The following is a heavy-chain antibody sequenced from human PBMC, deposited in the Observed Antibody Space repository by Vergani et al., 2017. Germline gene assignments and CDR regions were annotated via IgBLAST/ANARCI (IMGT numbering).Heavy chain of an antibody. V-gene: IGHV4-61*10. CDR3: ARYYYGSGSYYYYYMDV. Sequence: QVQLQESGPGLVKPSETLSLTCTVSGGSVSSGSYYWSWIRQPAGKGLEWIGYIYYSGSTNYNPSLKSRVTISVDTSKNQFSLKLSSVTAADTAVYYCARYYYGSGSYYYYYMDVWGKGTTVTVSS. J-gene: IGHJ6*03. D-gene: IGHD3-10*01. CDR1: GGSVSSGSYY. CDR2: IYYSGST.